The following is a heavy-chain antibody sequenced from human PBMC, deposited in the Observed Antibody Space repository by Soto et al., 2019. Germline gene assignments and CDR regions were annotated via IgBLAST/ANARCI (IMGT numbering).Heavy chain of an antibody. Sequence: EVQLVESGGGLVHPGGSLRLSCAASGLTVSSNYMSWVRQAPGKGLEWLSVIYSDGTTYYGDSVKGRFTISRDNSKNTLYLQMTSLRAEDTAVYYCARAAGLYWGQGTLVSVSS. CDR1: GLTVSSNY. CDR3: ARAAGLY. V-gene: IGHV3-66*01. D-gene: IGHD3-10*01. J-gene: IGHJ4*02. CDR2: IYSDGTT.